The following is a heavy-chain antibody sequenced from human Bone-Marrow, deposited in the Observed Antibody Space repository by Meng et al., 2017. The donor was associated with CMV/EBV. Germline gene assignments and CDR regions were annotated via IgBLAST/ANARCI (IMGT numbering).Heavy chain of an antibody. CDR2: ISGSGATT. CDR3: ARDHPGLPFQH. Sequence: GESLKISCAASGFAFSTYAMTWVRLPPGKGLDWVSTISGSGATTYHADSVKGRFTISRDNAKNSLYLQMNSLRAEDTAVYYCARDHPGLPFQHWGQGALVTVSS. J-gene: IGHJ1*01. CDR1: GFAFSTYA. D-gene: IGHD2-15*01. V-gene: IGHV3-48*04.